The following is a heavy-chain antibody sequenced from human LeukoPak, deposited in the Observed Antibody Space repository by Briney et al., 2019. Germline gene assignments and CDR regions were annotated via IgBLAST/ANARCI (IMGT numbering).Heavy chain of an antibody. CDR2: ISYDGSNK. Sequence: PGGSLRLSCAASGFTFSSYAMHWVRQAPGKGLEWVAVISYDGSNKYYADSVKGRFTISRDNSKNTLYLQMNSLRAEDTAVYYCAREESSGYIDYWGQGTLVTVSS. CDR3: AREESSGYIDY. V-gene: IGHV3-30-3*01. D-gene: IGHD3-22*01. CDR1: GFTFSSYA. J-gene: IGHJ4*02.